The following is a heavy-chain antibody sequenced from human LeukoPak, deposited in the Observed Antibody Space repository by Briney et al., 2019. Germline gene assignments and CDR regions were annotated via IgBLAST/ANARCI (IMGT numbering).Heavy chain of an antibody. V-gene: IGHV3-74*01. CDR3: AKDRPTVYSSSWLHFLDS. Sequence: PGGALRLSCAATGFTFSSYWMHWVRQPPGKGLVWVSRINSDGSSTDYADSVKGRFTISRDNAKRALHLQMNSLRADDTAVYYCAKDRPTVYSSSWLHFLDSWGQGTLVTVSS. D-gene: IGHD6-13*01. J-gene: IGHJ4*02. CDR1: GFTFSSYW. CDR2: INSDGSST.